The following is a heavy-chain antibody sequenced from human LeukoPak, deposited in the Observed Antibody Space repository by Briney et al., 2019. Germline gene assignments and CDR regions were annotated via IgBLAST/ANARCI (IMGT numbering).Heavy chain of an antibody. CDR2: ISGSGDST. D-gene: IGHD6-19*01. Sequence: GGSLRLSCVVSGFSFGSYPMSWVRQAPGKGLEWVSGISGSGDSTYYADSVKGRFTISRDNSKNTLYLQMNSLRLEDTAAYYCAKIRAPSGWFNSDYWGQGTLVTVSS. J-gene: IGHJ4*02. CDR1: GFSFGSYP. CDR3: AKIRAPSGWFNSDY. V-gene: IGHV3-23*01.